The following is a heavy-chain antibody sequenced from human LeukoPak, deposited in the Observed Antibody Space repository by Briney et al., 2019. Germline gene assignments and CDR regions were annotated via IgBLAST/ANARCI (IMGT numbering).Heavy chain of an antibody. J-gene: IGHJ4*02. Sequence: PGGSLRLSCAASGFTRSDYYMSWIRQAPGKGVEWVSYISNSSSYTNYADSVKGRFPISIDNAKNSLYLQMNSLRAEDTAVYYCARDNDGSGSYWFDYWGQGTLVTVSS. V-gene: IGHV3-11*06. D-gene: IGHD3-10*01. CDR3: ARDNDGSGSYWFDY. CDR2: ISNSSSYT. CDR1: GFTRSDYY.